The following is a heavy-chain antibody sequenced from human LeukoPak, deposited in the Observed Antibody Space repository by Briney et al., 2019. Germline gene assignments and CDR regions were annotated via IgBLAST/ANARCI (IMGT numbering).Heavy chain of an antibody. CDR3: ASNWSDFDY. J-gene: IGHJ4*02. D-gene: IGHD1-1*01. Sequence: SETLSLTCIVSGYSISSGHYWGWIRQPPGKGLEWIGSIYEGETTYYNPSLKTRLTISLDTSKNQFSLKLSSVTAADTAVYYCASNWSDFDYWGQGILVTVSS. CDR2: IYEGETT. CDR1: GYSISSGHY. V-gene: IGHV4-38-2*02.